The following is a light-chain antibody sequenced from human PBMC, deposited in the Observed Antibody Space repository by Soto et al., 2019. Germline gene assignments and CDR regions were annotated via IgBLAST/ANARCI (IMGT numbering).Light chain of an antibody. CDR1: SGSVSTSYY. CDR2: STN. V-gene: IGLV8-61*01. J-gene: IGLJ3*02. Sequence: QTVVTQEPSFSVSPGGTVTLTCDLSSGSVSTSYYPSWYQQTPGQAPRTLIYSTNTRSSGVPDRFSGSILGNKAALTITGAKADDESDYYCLLYVGGGSWVFGGGTKVNVL. CDR3: LLYVGGGSWV.